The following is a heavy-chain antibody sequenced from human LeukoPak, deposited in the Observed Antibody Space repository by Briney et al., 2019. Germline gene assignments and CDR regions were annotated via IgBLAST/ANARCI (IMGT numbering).Heavy chain of an antibody. D-gene: IGHD5-18*01. CDR1: GGSIAIYY. CDR3: TRGGYNYDSPPGDPFDY. V-gene: IGHV4-59*01. J-gene: IGHJ4*02. CDR2: IYYRGNT. Sequence: AETLSLTCTVSGGSIAIYYWSWIRQPPGKGLEWIGYIYYRGNTNYNPSLKSRVTISVDMSKNQFSLKLSSVTAADTAVYYCTRGGYNYDSPPGDPFDYWGQGTLVTVSS.